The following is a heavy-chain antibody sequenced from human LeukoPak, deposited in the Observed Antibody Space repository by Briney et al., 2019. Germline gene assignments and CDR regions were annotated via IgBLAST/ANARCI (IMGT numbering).Heavy chain of an antibody. Sequence: GGSLRLSCAASGFTFSSYGMHWVRQAPGKGLEWVSYIGSSGSTIYYADSVKGRFTISRDNAKSSLYLQMNSLRAEDTAIYYCARVGRYFDWLLLGYMDVWGKGTTVTISS. J-gene: IGHJ6*03. CDR1: GFTFSSYG. CDR2: IGSSGSTI. V-gene: IGHV3-48*04. D-gene: IGHD3-9*01. CDR3: ARVGRYFDWLLLGYMDV.